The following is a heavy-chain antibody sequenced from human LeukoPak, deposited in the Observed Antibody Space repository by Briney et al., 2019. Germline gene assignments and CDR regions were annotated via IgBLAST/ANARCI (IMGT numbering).Heavy chain of an antibody. CDR1: GGSFGGYY. J-gene: IGHJ4*02. D-gene: IGHD1-14*01. V-gene: IGHV4-34*01. Sequence: KASETLSLTCAVYGGSFGGYYWSWIRQPPGKGLEWIGEINHSGSTNYNPSLKSRVTISVDTSKNQFSLKLSSVTAADTAVYYCARGGRAHRYWGQGTLVTVSS. CDR3: ARGGRAHRY. CDR2: INHSGST.